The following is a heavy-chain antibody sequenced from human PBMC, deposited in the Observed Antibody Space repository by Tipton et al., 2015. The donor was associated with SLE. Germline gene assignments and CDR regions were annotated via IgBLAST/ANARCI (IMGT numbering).Heavy chain of an antibody. V-gene: IGHV3-7*01. CDR3: ARDPQRRSSGHYFDY. CDR2: IKQDGSEK. J-gene: IGHJ4*02. D-gene: IGHD6-13*01. Sequence: LSLTCTVSGYSISSGYYWGWIRQPPGKGLEWVANIKQDGSEKYYVDSVKGRFTISRDNAKNSLYLQMNSLRAEDTAVYYCARDPQRRSSGHYFDYWGQGTLVTVSS. CDR1: GYSISSGYY.